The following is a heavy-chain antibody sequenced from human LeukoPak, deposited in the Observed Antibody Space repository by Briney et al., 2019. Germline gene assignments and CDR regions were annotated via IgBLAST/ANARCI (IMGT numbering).Heavy chain of an antibody. Sequence: ASETLSLTCAVYGGSFSDYYWTWLRQPPGKGLERLGQISHSGNTHSNPSLKSRVTISVDTSKKQSSLKLRSATAADTALYYCARGGVAAPGAGAFDIWGQGTMVTVSS. D-gene: IGHD3-10*01. J-gene: IGHJ3*02. CDR2: ISHSGNT. CDR1: GGSFSDYY. V-gene: IGHV4-34*01. CDR3: ARGGVAAPGAGAFDI.